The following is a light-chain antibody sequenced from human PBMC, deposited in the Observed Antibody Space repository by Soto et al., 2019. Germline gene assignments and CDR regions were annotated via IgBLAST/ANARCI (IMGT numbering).Light chain of an antibody. Sequence: QPVLTQSPSASASLGASVKLTCTLSSGHSSNAIAWHQQQPEKGPRFLMKVNSDGSHSRGDGIPDRFTGSRSGAERYLTISSRQSEDEADYFCQIWDTGIRVFGGGTKVTVL. CDR1: SGHSSNA. J-gene: IGLJ3*02. V-gene: IGLV4-69*01. CDR2: VNSDGSH. CDR3: QIWDTGIRV.